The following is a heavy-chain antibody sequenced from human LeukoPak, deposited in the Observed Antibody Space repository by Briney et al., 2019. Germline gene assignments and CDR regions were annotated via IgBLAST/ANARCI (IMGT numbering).Heavy chain of an antibody. Sequence: PGGSLRLSCAASGFTFNTYAMSWVRQAPGKGLEWVSSISSSGGNTYYPDSVKGRFTISRDNSKNTMYLQMNSLRAEDTAVYYCAKDSCSSTSCYSDYWGQGTLVTVSS. CDR1: GFTFNTYA. CDR2: ISSSGGNT. J-gene: IGHJ4*02. D-gene: IGHD2-2*01. V-gene: IGHV3-23*01. CDR3: AKDSCSSTSCYSDY.